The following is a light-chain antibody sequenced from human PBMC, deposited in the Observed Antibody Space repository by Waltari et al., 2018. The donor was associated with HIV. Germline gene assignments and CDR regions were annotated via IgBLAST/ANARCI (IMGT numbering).Light chain of an antibody. CDR3: HQYSNSSPYT. CDR2: KVS. J-gene: IGKJ2*01. V-gene: IGKV1-5*03. Sequence: DIKMTQSHSTRSASVGGRVIITCRASRDINNWLAWYQQKPGKAPRLLMYKVSTLESGVPSRFSGRGSGTEFTLTINNLQPEDFATYYCHQYSNSSPYTFGPGTKL. CDR1: RDINNW.